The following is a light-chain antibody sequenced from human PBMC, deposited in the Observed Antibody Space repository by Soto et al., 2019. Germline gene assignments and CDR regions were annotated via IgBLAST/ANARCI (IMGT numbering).Light chain of an antibody. CDR1: QSVSSSS. V-gene: IGKV3-20*01. CDR3: QQYGSSPT. J-gene: IGKJ1*01. CDR2: GAS. Sequence: ESVLTQSPGTLSLSPVERATLSCRASQSVSSSSLAWYQQKPGQAPRLLIYGASSRATGIPDRFSGSGSGTDFSLTISRLEPEDFAVYYCQQYGSSPTFGQGTKVDIK.